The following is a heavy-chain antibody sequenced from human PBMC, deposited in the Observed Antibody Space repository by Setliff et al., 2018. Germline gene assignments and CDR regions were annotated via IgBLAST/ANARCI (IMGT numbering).Heavy chain of an antibody. CDR2: MYYSGST. CDR3: ARHLLVQGTYHFDY. V-gene: IGHV4-39*01. CDR1: GGSISSGSYY. D-gene: IGHD3-10*01. Sequence: SETMSLTCSVSGGSISSGSYYWGWIRQSPGKGLEWIGSMYYSGSTYYNPSLKGRVTLSVDTTKNQFSLKLTSMTAADTAVYFCARHLLVQGTYHFDYWGQGSPVTVS. J-gene: IGHJ4*02.